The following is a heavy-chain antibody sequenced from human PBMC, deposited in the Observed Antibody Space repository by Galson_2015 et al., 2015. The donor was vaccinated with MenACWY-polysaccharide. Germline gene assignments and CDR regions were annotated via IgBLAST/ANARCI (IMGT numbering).Heavy chain of an antibody. V-gene: IGHV1-8*01. Sequence: SGKVSCKASGYSFSRYDINWVRPATGPGLAWVGRVNPNSGTTGDDQKFQGRVTLTQHTSLRIAHMELSSLRSEDTAVYYCARGGKYYYDSSGYLNWFDPWGQGTLVTVSS. J-gene: IGHJ5*02. CDR3: ARGGKYYYDSSGYLNWFDP. D-gene: IGHD3-22*01. CDR2: VNPNSGTT. CDR1: GYSFSRYD.